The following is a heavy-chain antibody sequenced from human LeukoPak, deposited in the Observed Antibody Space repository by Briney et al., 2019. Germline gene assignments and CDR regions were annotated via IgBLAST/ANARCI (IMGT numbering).Heavy chain of an antibody. J-gene: IGHJ4*02. D-gene: IGHD3-10*01. Sequence: PGGSLRLSCAASGFTFDDYAMHWVRQAPGKGLEWVSGISWNSGSIGYADSVKGRFTISRDNAKNSLYLQMNSLRAEDTALYYCAKYSPVRGLDYWGQGTQVTVSS. CDR3: AKYSPVRGLDY. CDR2: ISWNSGSI. CDR1: GFTFDDYA. V-gene: IGHV3-9*01.